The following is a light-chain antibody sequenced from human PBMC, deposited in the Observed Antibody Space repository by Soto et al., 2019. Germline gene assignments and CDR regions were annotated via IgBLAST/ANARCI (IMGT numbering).Light chain of an antibody. V-gene: IGKV3-20*01. J-gene: IGKJ1*01. Sequence: EIVMTQSPATLSVSPGERATLSCRASQSVGSRFLAWYQQRPGQAPRLLIYGASSRATGIPDRFSGSGSGTDFTLTISRLEAEDFAVYYCQQYGSSSWTFGQGTKVDI. CDR2: GAS. CDR3: QQYGSSSWT. CDR1: QSVGSRF.